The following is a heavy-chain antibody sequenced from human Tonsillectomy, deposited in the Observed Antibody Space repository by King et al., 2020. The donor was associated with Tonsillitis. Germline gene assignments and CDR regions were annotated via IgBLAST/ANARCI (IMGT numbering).Heavy chain of an antibody. J-gene: IGHJ4*02. CDR1: GDSISGYY. CDR3: ARLYHDQSVRIDY. CDR2: IFYTGTT. Sequence: QLQESGPGLVKPSETLSLICTVSGDSISGYYWTWIRQSPGKGLEYIGYIFYTGTTNYNPSLRSRVTILVDTSKNQFSLRLSSVTAADTAVYYCARLYHDQSVRIDYWGQGTLVTVPS. D-gene: IGHD3-16*01. V-gene: IGHV4-59*08.